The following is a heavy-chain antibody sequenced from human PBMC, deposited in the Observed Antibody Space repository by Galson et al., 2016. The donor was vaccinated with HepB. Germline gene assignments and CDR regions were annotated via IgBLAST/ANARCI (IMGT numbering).Heavy chain of an antibody. Sequence: VKVSCKASAYTFSNFGISWVRQAPGQGLEWMGWISIYNGDTNYAQKFQGRVTMTTDTSTSTAYLELRSLRSDDTALYYCATSNWQYYFYGMDVWGQGTTVTVSS. CDR3: ATSNWQYYFYGMDV. V-gene: IGHV1-18*01. J-gene: IGHJ6*02. CDR1: AYTFSNFG. D-gene: IGHD2-8*01. CDR2: ISIYNGDT.